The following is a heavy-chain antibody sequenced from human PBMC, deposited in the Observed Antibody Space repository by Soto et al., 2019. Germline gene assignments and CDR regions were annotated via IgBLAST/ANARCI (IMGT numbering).Heavy chain of an antibody. D-gene: IGHD3-10*01. Sequence: SETLSLTCTVSGGSISSYYWSWIRQPPGKGLEWIGYIYYSGSTNYNPSLKSRVTISVDTSKNQFSLKLGSVTAADTAVYYCARVYGSGSYPSFYYGMDVWGQGTTVTVSS. CDR1: GGSISSYY. J-gene: IGHJ6*02. CDR3: ARVYGSGSYPSFYYGMDV. CDR2: IYYSGST. V-gene: IGHV4-59*01.